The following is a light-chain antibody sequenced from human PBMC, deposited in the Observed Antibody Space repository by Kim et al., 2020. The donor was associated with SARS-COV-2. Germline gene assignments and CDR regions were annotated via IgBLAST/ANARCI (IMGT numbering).Light chain of an antibody. CDR2: DVR. CDR1: SGVIGNSNS. CDR3: CSTSNTFDEV. Sequence: QSALTQPVSMSGSPGQSITISCSGTSGVIGNSNSVSWYQQHSGEAPRLIIYDVRDRPSGVSARFSGSKSANMASLTISGLRSEDEADYYCCSTSNTFDEVCGSGTKVTVL. J-gene: IGLJ1*01. V-gene: IGLV2-14*03.